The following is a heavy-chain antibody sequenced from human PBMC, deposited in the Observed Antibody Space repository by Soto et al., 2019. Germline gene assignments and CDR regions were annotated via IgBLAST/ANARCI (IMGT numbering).Heavy chain of an antibody. CDR1: RFTFSQAW. J-gene: IGHJ4*02. CDR3: TTGSS. V-gene: IGHV3-15*01. Sequence: GGSLRLSCAASRFTFSQAWMSWVRQAPGKGLEWVGRIKSKNEGGTTDYAAPVKCRFTISRDELENTRYLHINSLKTEVTAEYFCTTGSSWGQGTLVTVSS. CDR2: IKSKNEGGTT.